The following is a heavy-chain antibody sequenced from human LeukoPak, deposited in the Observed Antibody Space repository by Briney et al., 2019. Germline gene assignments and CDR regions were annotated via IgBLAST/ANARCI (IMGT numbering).Heavy chain of an antibody. CDR3: ARDPAGQQLGTYFDY. CDR2: ISSSGSTI. Sequence: GGSLRLSCAASGFTFSDYYMSWIRQAPGKGLEWVSYISSSGSTIYYADSVKGRFTISRDNAKNSLHLQMNSLRAEDTAVYYCARDPAGQQLGTYFDYWGQGTLVTVSS. V-gene: IGHV3-11*01. J-gene: IGHJ4*02. D-gene: IGHD6-13*01. CDR1: GFTFSDYY.